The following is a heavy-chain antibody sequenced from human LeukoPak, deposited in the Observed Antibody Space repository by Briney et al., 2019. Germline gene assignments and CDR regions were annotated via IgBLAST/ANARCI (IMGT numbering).Heavy chain of an antibody. CDR1: GFTFSSYW. J-gene: IGHJ6*03. Sequence: GGSLRLSCAASGFTFSSYWMSWVRQAPGKGLEWVANIKQDGSEKYYVDSVKGRFTISRDNAKNSLYLQMNSLRAEDTAVYYCATDAAAQQLGDYYYYMDIWGKGTTVTVSS. CDR3: ATDAAAQQLGDYYYYMDI. D-gene: IGHD6-13*01. V-gene: IGHV3-7*01. CDR2: IKQDGSEK.